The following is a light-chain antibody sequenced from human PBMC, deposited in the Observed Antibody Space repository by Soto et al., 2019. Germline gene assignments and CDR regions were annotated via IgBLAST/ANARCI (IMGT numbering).Light chain of an antibody. CDR1: QSVSSSY. CDR3: QQYGSSLVYT. V-gene: IGKV3-20*01. CDR2: DAS. Sequence: EIVLTQSPGTLSLSPGERATLSCRASQSVSSSYLAWYQQKPGQAPRLLIYDASSRATGIPDRFSGSRSATAVTLTISRLVPEDFAVYYCQQYGSSLVYTFGQGTKLEIK. J-gene: IGKJ2*01.